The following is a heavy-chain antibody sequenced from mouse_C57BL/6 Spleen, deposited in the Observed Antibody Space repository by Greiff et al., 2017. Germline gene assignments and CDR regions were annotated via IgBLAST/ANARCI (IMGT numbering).Heavy chain of an antibody. J-gene: IGHJ3*01. D-gene: IGHD2-5*01. CDR3: ARWGSNYVAWFAY. Sequence: LVESGPELVKPGASVKLSCKASGYAFSSSWMNWVKQRPGKGLEWIGRIYPGDGDTNYNGKVKGKATLTADKSSRTAYMQLSSLTSEDSAVYFCARWGSNYVAWFAYWGQGTLVTVSA. CDR2: IYPGDGDT. V-gene: IGHV1-82*01. CDR1: GYAFSSSW.